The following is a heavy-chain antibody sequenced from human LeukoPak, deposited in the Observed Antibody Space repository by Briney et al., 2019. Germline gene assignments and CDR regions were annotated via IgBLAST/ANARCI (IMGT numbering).Heavy chain of an antibody. V-gene: IGHV3-74*01. J-gene: IGHJ5*02. CDR2: INDDGSAT. CDR1: GFTFSNYW. CDR3: ARDFKEADP. Sequence: GGSLRLSCAASGFTFSNYWMHWVRQVPGKGLVWASRINDDGSATFYADSVKGRFTISRDNAKKTLYLQMNSVRAEDTAVYYCARDFKEADPWGQGTLVTVSS.